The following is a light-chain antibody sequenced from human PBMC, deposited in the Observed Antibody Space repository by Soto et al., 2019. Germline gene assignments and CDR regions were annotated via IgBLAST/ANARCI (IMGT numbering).Light chain of an antibody. CDR3: SSNTAGGII. J-gene: IGLJ1*01. V-gene: IGLV2-14*01. CDR1: SGDVCGYYY. Sequence: QSVLTQPASVSGSPGQSITISCTGTSGDVCGYYYVSWYQHLPGQAPKLMISEVSHRPSGVSHRFSGSTSGNTASLTLSGLQAEDDADYYCSSNTAGGIIFGSGTKVTVL. CDR2: EVS.